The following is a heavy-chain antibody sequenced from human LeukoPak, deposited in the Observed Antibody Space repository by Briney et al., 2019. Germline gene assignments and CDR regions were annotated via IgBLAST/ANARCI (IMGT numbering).Heavy chain of an antibody. CDR1: RFTFNSYA. J-gene: IGHJ4*02. V-gene: IGHV3-23*01. Sequence: GGSLRLPCAASRFTFNSYAMSWVRQAPGKGLEWVSVIGGSNGITFYVGSVKGRFTISRDNSKDTLYLQMNSLRAEDTAVYYCARNENSGWGYFDYWGQGTLVTVSS. CDR3: ARNENSGWGYFDY. D-gene: IGHD5-12*01. CDR2: IGGSNGIT.